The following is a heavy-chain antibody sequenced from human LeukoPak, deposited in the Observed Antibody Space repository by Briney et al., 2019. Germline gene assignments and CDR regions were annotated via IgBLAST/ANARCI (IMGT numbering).Heavy chain of an antibody. CDR2: IYYSGST. D-gene: IGHD7-27*01. V-gene: IGHV4-59*12. Sequence: KTSETLSLTCTVSGGSISTYYWSWIRQPPGKGLEWIGYIYYSGSTNYNPSLKSRVTISVDTSKNQFSLQLNSVTPEDTAVYYCARDRDLGNYYDGMVVWGQGTTVTVSS. CDR3: ARDRDLGNYYDGMVV. CDR1: GGSISTYY. J-gene: IGHJ6*02.